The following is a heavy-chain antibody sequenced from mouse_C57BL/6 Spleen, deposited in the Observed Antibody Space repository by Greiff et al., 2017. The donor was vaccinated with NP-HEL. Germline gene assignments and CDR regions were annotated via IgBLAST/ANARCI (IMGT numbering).Heavy chain of an antibody. CDR1: GYTFTSYW. J-gene: IGHJ2*01. Sequence: VQLQQPGAELVKPGASVKLSCKASGYTFTSYWMQWVKQRPGQGLEWIGEIDPSDSYTNYNQKFKGKATLTVATSSSTAYMQLSSLTSEDSAVYYCASQRGYGNYFDDWGQGTTLTVSS. CDR2: IDPSDSYT. CDR3: ASQRGYGNYFDD. D-gene: IGHD2-1*01. V-gene: IGHV1-50*01.